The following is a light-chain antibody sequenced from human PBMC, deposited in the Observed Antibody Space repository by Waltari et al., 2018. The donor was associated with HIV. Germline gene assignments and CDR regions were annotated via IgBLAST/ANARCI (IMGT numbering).Light chain of an antibody. CDR1: IPNIGSNS. V-gene: IGLV1-44*01. Sequence: QSVLTQPTSASGTPGQKITISCPGHIPNIGSNSVNWYQQFSGAAPKLLIFINNQHPSGVPARFSGSKSGSAASLAISGLHSDDEAIYHCATWDDTLSGPVFGGGTKLTVL. CDR2: INN. J-gene: IGLJ3*02. CDR3: ATWDDTLSGPV.